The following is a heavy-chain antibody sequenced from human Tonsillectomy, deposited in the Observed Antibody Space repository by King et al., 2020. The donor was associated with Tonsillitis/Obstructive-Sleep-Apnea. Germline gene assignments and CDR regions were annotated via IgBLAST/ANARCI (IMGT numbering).Heavy chain of an antibody. CDR2: ISGRGST. Sequence: VQLQESGPGLVKPSQTLSLTCTVSGGSISSGGYYWNWIRQHPGGGLEWMGYISGRGSTYYNPSLKSRVAISIETSENHFFLSLSSATAADTAVYYCARLYGPRSWTYHYGMDVWGQGTTITVSS. CDR1: GGSISSGGYY. D-gene: IGHD3/OR15-3a*01. J-gene: IGHJ6*02. V-gene: IGHV4-31*03. CDR3: ARLYGPRSWTYHYGMDV.